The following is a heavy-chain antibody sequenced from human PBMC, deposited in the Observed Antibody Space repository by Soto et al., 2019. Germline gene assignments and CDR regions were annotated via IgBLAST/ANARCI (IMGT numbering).Heavy chain of an antibody. CDR1: GFTFSSYA. CDR2: ISGSGGST. CDR3: AKDPSYSSSVRFFQH. V-gene: IGHV3-23*01. Sequence: GGSLRLSCAASGFTFSSYAMSWVRQAPGKGLEWVSAISGSGGSTYYADSAKGRFTISRDNSKNTLYLQMNSLRAEDTAVYYCAKDPSYSSSVRFFQHWGQGTLVTVSS. D-gene: IGHD6-13*01. J-gene: IGHJ1*01.